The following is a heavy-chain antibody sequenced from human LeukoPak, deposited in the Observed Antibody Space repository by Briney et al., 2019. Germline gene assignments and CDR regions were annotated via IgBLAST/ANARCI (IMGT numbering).Heavy chain of an antibody. V-gene: IGHV3-48*01. CDR1: GFMFDTYI. D-gene: IGHD5-18*01. J-gene: IGHJ4*02. Sequence: AGRSLRLSCAASGFMFDTYIMTWVRQAPGKGLEWISYINSINAVYYTDSVQGRFNISRDNAKNSLYLQMNSLRVEDTAMYYCARVSARGYDYWGRGTLVTVSS. CDR2: INSINAV. CDR3: ARVSARGYDY.